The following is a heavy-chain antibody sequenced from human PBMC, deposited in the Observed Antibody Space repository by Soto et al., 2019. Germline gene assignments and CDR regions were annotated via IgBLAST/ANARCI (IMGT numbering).Heavy chain of an antibody. D-gene: IGHD6-6*01. V-gene: IGHV3-23*01. CDR2: ISGSGGST. J-gene: IGHJ4*02. CDR1: GITFSSYA. Sequence: GGSLRLSCAASGITFSSYAMSWVRQAPGKGLEWVSAISGSGGSTYYADSVKGRFTISRDNSKNTLYVQMNSLRAEDTAVYYCAKAQYSGYYFDYWGQGTLVTVSS. CDR3: AKAQYSGYYFDY.